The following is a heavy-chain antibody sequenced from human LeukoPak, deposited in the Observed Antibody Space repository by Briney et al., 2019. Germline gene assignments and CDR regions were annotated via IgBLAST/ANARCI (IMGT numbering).Heavy chain of an antibody. CDR1: GYSFTSYW. D-gene: IGHD2-2*01. CDR2: IYPGDSDT. Sequence: GESLKISCKGSGYSFTSYWIGWVRQMPGKGLEWMRIIYPGDSDTRYSPSFQGQVTISADKSISTAYLQWSSLKASDTAMHYCARVDCSSTSCYAHGNWFDPWGQGTLVTVSS. CDR3: ARVDCSSTSCYAHGNWFDP. J-gene: IGHJ5*02. V-gene: IGHV5-51*01.